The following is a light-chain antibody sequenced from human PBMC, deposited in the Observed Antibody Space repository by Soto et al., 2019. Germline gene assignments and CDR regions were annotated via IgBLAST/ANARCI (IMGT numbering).Light chain of an antibody. Sequence: QSVLTRPPSASGTPGQRVTISCSGSSSNIGSNYVYWYQQLPGTAPKLLIYRNNQRPSGVPDRFSGSKSGTSASLAISGLRSEDEADYYCAAWDDSLSGPLFGGGTQLTVL. CDR1: SSNIGSNY. J-gene: IGLJ2*01. V-gene: IGLV1-47*01. CDR2: RNN. CDR3: AAWDDSLSGPL.